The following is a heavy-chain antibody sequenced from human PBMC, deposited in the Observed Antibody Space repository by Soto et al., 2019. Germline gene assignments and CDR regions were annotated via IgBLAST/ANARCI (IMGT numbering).Heavy chain of an antibody. D-gene: IGHD3-22*01. CDR1: GFTFSSYA. CDR3: ARDKEPYYYDSSASVDY. J-gene: IGHJ4*02. CDR2: ISYDGSNK. V-gene: IGHV3-30-3*01. Sequence: GGSLRLSCAASGFTFSSYAMHWVRQAPGKGLEWVAVISYDGSNKYYADSVKGRFTISRDNSKNTLYLQMNSLRAEDTAVYYCARDKEPYYYDSSASVDYWGQGTLVTVSS.